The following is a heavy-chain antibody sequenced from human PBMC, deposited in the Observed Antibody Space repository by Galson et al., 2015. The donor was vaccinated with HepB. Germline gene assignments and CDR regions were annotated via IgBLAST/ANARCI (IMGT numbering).Heavy chain of an antibody. V-gene: IGHV3-48*01. J-gene: IGHJ3*02. D-gene: IGHD3-22*01. CDR3: ARDGEPDYYDSSGYPLGAFDI. Sequence: SLRLSCAASGFTFSSYSMNWVRQAPGKGLEWVSYISSSSSTIYYADSVKGRFTISRDNAKNSLYLQMNSLRAEDTAVYYCARDGEPDYYDSSGYPLGAFDIWGQGTMVTVSS. CDR1: GFTFSSYS. CDR2: ISSSSSTI.